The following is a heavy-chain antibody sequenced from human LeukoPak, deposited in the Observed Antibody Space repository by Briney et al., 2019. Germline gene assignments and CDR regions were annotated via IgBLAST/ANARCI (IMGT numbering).Heavy chain of an antibody. D-gene: IGHD2-21*01. CDR3: ARGELPDY. CDR2: INHSGST. CDR1: GGSISSGGYS. J-gene: IGHJ4*02. Sequence: SETLSLTCAVSGGSISSGGYSWSWIRQPPGKGLEWIGEINHSGSTNYNPSLKSRVTISVDTSKNQFSLKLSSVTAADTAVYYCARGELPDYWGQGTLVTVSS. V-gene: IGHV4-30-2*01.